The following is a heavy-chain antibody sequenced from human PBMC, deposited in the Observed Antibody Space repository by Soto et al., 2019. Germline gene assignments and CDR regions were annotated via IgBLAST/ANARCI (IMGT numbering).Heavy chain of an antibody. D-gene: IGHD3-3*01. CDR3: TRGGARITVFGVVYYLDY. CDR2: INAGNGNT. J-gene: IGHJ4*02. V-gene: IGHV1-3*01. Sequence: ASVKVACNPSGYTFSSHAMHWVRQAPGQRLEWMGWINAGNGNTKYSQNLQGRVAITRDTSASTAYMELRSLRSEDTAVYYCTRGGARITVFGVVYYLDYWRQGTLVTVSS. CDR1: GYTFSSHA.